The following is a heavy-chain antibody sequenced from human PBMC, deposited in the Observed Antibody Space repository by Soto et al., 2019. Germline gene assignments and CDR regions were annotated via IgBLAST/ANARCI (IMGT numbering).Heavy chain of an antibody. D-gene: IGHD3-10*01. CDR1: GVTFNDYS. CDR2: ISSSGTYI. Sequence: GGSLRLSCEASGVTFNDYSMDWFRQAPEKGLEWVSSISSSGTYIYYADSVKGRFAISRDNANNVMYLQMDTLRAEDTAVYYCVRAGHVFDVHYYGMDLWGQGTTVTVSS. CDR3: VRAGHVFDVHYYGMDL. V-gene: IGHV3-21*01. J-gene: IGHJ6*02.